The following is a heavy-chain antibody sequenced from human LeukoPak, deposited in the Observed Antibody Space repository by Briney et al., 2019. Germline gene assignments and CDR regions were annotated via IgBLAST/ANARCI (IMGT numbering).Heavy chain of an antibody. D-gene: IGHD1-26*01. J-gene: IGHJ4*02. Sequence: GGSLRLSCVASGFPFSSYSMTWVRQAPGKGLDWISYISSRSDVIHYTDSVKGRFTISRDNAKNSLYLQMNSLRAEDTAVYYCARVSGSSLTHYFDYWGQGTLVTVSS. CDR3: ARVSGSSLTHYFDY. V-gene: IGHV3-48*04. CDR2: ISSRSDVI. CDR1: GFPFSSYS.